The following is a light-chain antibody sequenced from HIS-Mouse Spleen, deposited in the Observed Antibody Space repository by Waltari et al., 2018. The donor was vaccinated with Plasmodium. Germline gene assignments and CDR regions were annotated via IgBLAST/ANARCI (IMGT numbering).Light chain of an antibody. CDR1: SGHSSYA. V-gene: IGLV4-69*01. Sequence: QLVLTQSPSASASLGASVKLTCTLSSGHSSYAIAWHPQQPEKGPRYLMKLNSDGSHSKGDGIPDRVSGSSSGAERYLTISSLQSEDEADYYCQTWGTGTVVFGGGTKLTVL. CDR3: QTWGTGTVV. CDR2: LNSDGSH. J-gene: IGLJ2*01.